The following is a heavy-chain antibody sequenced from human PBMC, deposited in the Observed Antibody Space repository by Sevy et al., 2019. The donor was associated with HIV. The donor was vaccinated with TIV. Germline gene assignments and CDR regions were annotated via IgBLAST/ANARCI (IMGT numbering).Heavy chain of an antibody. V-gene: IGHV3-30-3*01. CDR2: ISSNGDNA. CDR3: ARGPEWELTSFLSH. Sequence: GGSLRLSCAASGFAFRTYAFHWVRQAPGRGLEWVGLISSNGDNACYTNSVRGRFTISRDNSMNTLYLELNNLTPDDTAVYYCARGPEWELTSFLSHWGQGTLVTVSS. J-gene: IGHJ4*02. CDR1: GFAFRTYA. D-gene: IGHD3-9*01.